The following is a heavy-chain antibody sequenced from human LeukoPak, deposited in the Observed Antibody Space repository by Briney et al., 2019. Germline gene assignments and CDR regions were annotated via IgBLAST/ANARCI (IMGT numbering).Heavy chain of an antibody. CDR3: ARDLAGWDI. Sequence: PGGSLRLSRAASGFTFSSYGMSWVRQAPGKGLEWVSSISSSSSYIYYADSVKGRFTISRDNAKNSLYLQMNSLRAEDTAVYYCARDLAGWDIWGQGTMVTVSS. CDR2: ISSSSSYI. CDR1: GFTFSSYG. D-gene: IGHD2-15*01. J-gene: IGHJ3*02. V-gene: IGHV3-21*01.